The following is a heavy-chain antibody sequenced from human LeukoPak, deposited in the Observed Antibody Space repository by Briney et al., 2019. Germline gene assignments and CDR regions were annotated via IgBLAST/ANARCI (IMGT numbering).Heavy chain of an antibody. CDR1: GYTFTGYY. V-gene: IGHV1-2*02. CDR2: INPNSGGT. Sequence: ASVKVSCKASGYTFTGYYMHWVRQAPGQGLGWMGWINPNSGGTNYAQKFQGRVTMTRDTSISTAYMELSRLRSDDTAVYYCARGLVDHSSGYHLDYWGQGTLVTVSS. J-gene: IGHJ4*02. D-gene: IGHD3-22*01. CDR3: ARGLVDHSSGYHLDY.